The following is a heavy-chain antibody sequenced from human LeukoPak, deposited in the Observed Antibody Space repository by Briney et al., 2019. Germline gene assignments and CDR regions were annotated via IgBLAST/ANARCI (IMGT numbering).Heavy chain of an antibody. V-gene: IGHV3-7*01. CDR1: GFTFSNYW. CDR3: AREDDWNYEDY. CDR2: IKQDGSEK. Sequence: GGSLRLSCAASGFTFSNYWMSWVRQAPGKGLEWVANIKQDGSEKYNVSSVKGRFTISRDNAKNSLYLQMNSLRAEDTAIYYCAREDDWNYEDYWGQGTLVTVSS. D-gene: IGHD1-7*01. J-gene: IGHJ4*02.